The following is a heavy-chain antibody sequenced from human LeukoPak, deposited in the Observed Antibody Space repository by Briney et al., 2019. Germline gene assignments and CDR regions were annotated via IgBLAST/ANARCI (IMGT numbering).Heavy chain of an antibody. CDR2: MNTYNGHT. Sequence: ASVKVSCKASGYTFTTYGVTWVRQAPGQGFEWMGWMNTYNGHTNYAPKLQGRVTMTTDTSTNTAYMDLRSLRFDDTPVYYCARVFCGSTSCYNSFDPWGQGTQVTVSS. D-gene: IGHD2-2*01. V-gene: IGHV1-18*01. J-gene: IGHJ5*02. CDR3: ARVFCGSTSCYNSFDP. CDR1: GYTFTTYG.